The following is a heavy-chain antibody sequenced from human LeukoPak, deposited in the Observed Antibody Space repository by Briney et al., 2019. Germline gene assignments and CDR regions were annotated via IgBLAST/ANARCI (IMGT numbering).Heavy chain of an antibody. J-gene: IGHJ3*01. D-gene: IGHD4-23*01. V-gene: IGHV1-2*02. CDR3: ARDMSTRVTPISYAFDV. CDR1: GYTFTGYY. CDR2: INPNSGGT. Sequence: ASVKVSCKASGYTFTGYYMHWVRQAPGQGLEWMGWINPNSGGTNYAQKFQGRVTMTRDTSISTAYMELSRLRSEDTAVYYCARDMSTRVTPISYAFDVWGQGTMVTVSS.